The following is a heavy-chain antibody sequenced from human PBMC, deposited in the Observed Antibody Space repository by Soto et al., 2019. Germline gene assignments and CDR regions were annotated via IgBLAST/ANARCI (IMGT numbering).Heavy chain of an antibody. CDR3: ASGVPESDYYSCYMDV. CDR1: GYTFFDYG. V-gene: IGHV1-18*01. CDR2: ISVKNGDT. D-gene: IGHD3-10*01. Sequence: QVQLVQSGAEVKKPGASVKVSCKASGYTFFDYGVSWVRQAPGQGLEWMAWISVKNGDTNYAQKFQGRVTMTTDKATNTGHMEVRSLRSDVTAVDYCASGVPESDYYSCYMDVWGTGSTVTASS. J-gene: IGHJ6*03.